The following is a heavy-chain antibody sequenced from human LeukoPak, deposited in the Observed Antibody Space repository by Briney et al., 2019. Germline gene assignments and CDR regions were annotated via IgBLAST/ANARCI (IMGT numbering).Heavy chain of an antibody. CDR3: TRDRSRAEDD. V-gene: IGHV3-7*01. J-gene: IGHJ4*02. CDR1: GFTFSNYG. CDR2: INQGGSDK. Sequence: GGSLRLSCAASGFTFSNYGMHWVRQAPGKGLEWVANINQGGSDKYYVDSVKGRFTISRDNANNLLYLQMNSLRGEDTAVYYCTRDRSRAEDDWGQGTLVTVSS. D-gene: IGHD1-14*01.